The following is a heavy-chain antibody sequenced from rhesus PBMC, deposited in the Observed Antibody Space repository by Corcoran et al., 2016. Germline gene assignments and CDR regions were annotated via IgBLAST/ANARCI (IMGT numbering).Heavy chain of an antibody. V-gene: IGHV4-65*01. CDR2: ISGRRGST. Sequence: QVQLQESGPGLVKPSETLSLTCAVSGGSVSSSNWWSWIRPPPGKGLGWIGYISGRRGSTYYNPSLKSRVTMSTGTSKNQFSRKLSSVTAADTAVDYCARGATLDSWGQGVVVTVSS. CDR1: GGSVSSSNW. CDR3: ARGATLDS. D-gene: IGHD1-44*02. J-gene: IGHJ6*01.